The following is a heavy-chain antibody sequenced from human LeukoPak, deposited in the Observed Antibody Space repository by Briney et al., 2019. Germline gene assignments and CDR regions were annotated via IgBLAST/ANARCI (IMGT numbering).Heavy chain of an antibody. Sequence: ASVKVSCKASGYTFTSYAMHWVRQAPGQRLEWMGWINAGNGNTKYSQRFQGRVTITRDTSASTAYMELSSLRSEDTAVYYCARGHSSGWPRDWGQETLVTVSS. J-gene: IGHJ4*02. CDR2: INAGNGNT. V-gene: IGHV1-3*01. D-gene: IGHD6-19*01. CDR3: ARGHSSGWPRD. CDR1: GYTFTSYA.